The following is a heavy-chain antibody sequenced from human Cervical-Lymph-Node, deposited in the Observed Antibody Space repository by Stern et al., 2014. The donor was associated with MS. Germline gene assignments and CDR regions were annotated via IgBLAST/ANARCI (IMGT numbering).Heavy chain of an antibody. Sequence: EMQLVESGGGLVKPGGSLRLSCVASGLTFSDAWMTWVRQAPGKGLEWVARIQSKSEGGTTGYGPPVEGRFSISREDSTNTLYLEMKSLKIEDTAVYYCTTGGDFWTGYYLDNWGQGTLVTVSS. D-gene: IGHD3/OR15-3a*01. J-gene: IGHJ4*02. CDR1: GLTFSDAW. CDR2: IQSKSEGGTT. V-gene: IGHV3-15*01. CDR3: TTGGDFWTGYYLDN.